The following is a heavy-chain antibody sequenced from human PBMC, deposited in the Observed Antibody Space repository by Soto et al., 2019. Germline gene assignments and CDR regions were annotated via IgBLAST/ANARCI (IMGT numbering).Heavy chain of an antibody. CDR3: ARRLRGCSSSSCYGIDY. CDR2: IKQDGSEK. J-gene: IGHJ4*02. Sequence: GGSLRLSCAVSGFTFSTYWMTWVRQAPGKGLEWVANIKQDGSEKYYVDSVEGRFTISRDNAKNSLYLQMNSLRAEDTAVYYCARRLRGCSSSSCYGIDYWGQGTLVTVSS. D-gene: IGHD2-2*01. CDR1: GFTFSTYW. V-gene: IGHV3-7*01.